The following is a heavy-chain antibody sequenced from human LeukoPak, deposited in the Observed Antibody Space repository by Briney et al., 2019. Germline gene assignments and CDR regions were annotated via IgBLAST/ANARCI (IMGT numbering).Heavy chain of an antibody. D-gene: IGHD1-26*01. CDR2: ININTGNP. V-gene: IGHV7-4-1*02. J-gene: IGHJ4*02. CDR3: ARDGVDKVGAPLYFDY. CDR1: GYTFSSYA. Sequence: ASVKVSCKASGYTFSSYAMNWVRQAPGQGLEWMGWININTGNPTYAQGFTGRFVFSLDTSVSTAYLQISSLKAEDTAVYYCARDGVDKVGAPLYFDYWGQGTLVTVSS.